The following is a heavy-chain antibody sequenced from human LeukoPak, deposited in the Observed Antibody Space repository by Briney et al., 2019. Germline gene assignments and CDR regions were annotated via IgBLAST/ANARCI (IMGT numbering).Heavy chain of an antibody. CDR1: GGSISSYY. J-gene: IGHJ6*02. CDR3: ARDPAVAGSYYYGMDV. Sequence: SETLSLTCTVSGGSISSYYWSWIRQPPGKGLEWIGYIYYSGSTNYNPSLKSRVTISVDTSKNQFSLKLSSVTAADTAVYYCARDPAVAGSYYYGMDVWGQGTTVTVSS. D-gene: IGHD6-19*01. V-gene: IGHV4-59*01. CDR2: IYYSGST.